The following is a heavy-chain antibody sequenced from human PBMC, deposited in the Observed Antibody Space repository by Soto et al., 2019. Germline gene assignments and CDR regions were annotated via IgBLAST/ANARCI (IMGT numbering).Heavy chain of an antibody. CDR3: ASEMDIVVVPAAMKFDP. Sequence: EVQLLESGGGLVQPGGSLRLSCAASGFTFSSYAMSWVRQAPGKGLEWVSAISGSGGSTYYADSVKGRFTISRDNAKNSLYLQMNSLRAEDTAVYYCASEMDIVVVPAAMKFDPWGQGTLVTVSS. V-gene: IGHV3-23*01. CDR1: GFTFSSYA. CDR2: ISGSGGST. D-gene: IGHD2-2*03. J-gene: IGHJ5*02.